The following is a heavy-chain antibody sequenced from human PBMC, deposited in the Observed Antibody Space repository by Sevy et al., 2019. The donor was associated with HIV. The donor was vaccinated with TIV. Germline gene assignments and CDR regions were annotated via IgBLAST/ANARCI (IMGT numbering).Heavy chain of an antibody. J-gene: IGHJ4*02. CDR2: IFHSGNT. V-gene: IGHV4-30-2*01. Sequence: SETLSLTCAVSGGSISTDLYSWNWIRQPPGKGLEWIGYIFHSGNTYYNPSLKSRVTISIDRSKNQFSLNLSSVTAADTAVYYCARSSSAYPYHFDYWDQGTLVTVSS. CDR1: GGSISTDLYS. CDR3: ARSSSAYPYHFDY.